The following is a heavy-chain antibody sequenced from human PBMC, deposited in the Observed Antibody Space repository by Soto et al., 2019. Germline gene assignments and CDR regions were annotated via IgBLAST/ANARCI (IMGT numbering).Heavy chain of an antibody. D-gene: IGHD4-4*01. Sequence: PSETLSLTCTVSGGSVSSSDYYWGWIRQPPGKGLEWIGSIYYSGSTYYNPPLKSRVTISVHTSKNQFSLKLNSVTAADTAVYYCARRLQDYYYYHGMDVWGQGTTVTVSS. CDR1: GGSVSSSDYY. CDR3: ARRLQDYYYYHGMDV. CDR2: IYYSGST. V-gene: IGHV4-39*01. J-gene: IGHJ6*02.